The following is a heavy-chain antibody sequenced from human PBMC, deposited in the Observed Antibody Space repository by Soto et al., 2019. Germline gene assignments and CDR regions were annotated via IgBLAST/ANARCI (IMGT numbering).Heavy chain of an antibody. D-gene: IGHD5-12*01. CDR3: ARTDIVTTNWFDP. CDR1: GESFIGYY. V-gene: IGHV4-34*01. J-gene: IGHJ5*02. Sequence: QVHLQQWGAGLLKPSETLSLTCAVYGESFIGYYWTWIRQSPGKGLEWIGEINHGGSTSYNPSLKSRVTISIDTSKNQFSLKLTSVTAADTSVYYCARTDIVTTNWFDPWGQGTLVTVSS. CDR2: INHGGST.